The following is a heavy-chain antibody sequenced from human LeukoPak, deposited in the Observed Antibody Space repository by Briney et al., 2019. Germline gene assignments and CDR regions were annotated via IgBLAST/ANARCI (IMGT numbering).Heavy chain of an antibody. D-gene: IGHD3-3*01. Sequence: SETLSLTCTVSGGSVSSGSYYWSWIRQPPGKGLEWIGYIYYSGSTNYNPSLKSRVTISVDTSKNQFSLKLSSVTAADTAVYYCAKEGSITIFGVVPPFDYWGQGILVTVSS. V-gene: IGHV4-61*01. CDR1: GGSVSSGSYY. CDR3: AKEGSITIFGVVPPFDY. J-gene: IGHJ4*02. CDR2: IYYSGST.